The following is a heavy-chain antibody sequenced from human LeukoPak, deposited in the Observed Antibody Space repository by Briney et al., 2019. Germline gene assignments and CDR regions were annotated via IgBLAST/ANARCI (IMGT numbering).Heavy chain of an antibody. J-gene: IGHJ2*01. Sequence: PGGSLRLSCAASRFTVSSNYMSWVRQAPGKGLEWVSVIYSGGSTYYADSVKGRFTISRDNSKNTLYLQMNSLRTEDTAVYYCARRWYFDLWGRGTLVTVSS. CDR1: RFTVSSNY. CDR3: ARRWYFDL. V-gene: IGHV3-53*05. CDR2: IYSGGST.